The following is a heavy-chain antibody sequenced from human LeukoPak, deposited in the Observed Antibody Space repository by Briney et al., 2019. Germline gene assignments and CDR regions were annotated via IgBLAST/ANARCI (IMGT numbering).Heavy chain of an antibody. D-gene: IGHD3-22*01. V-gene: IGHV3-7*01. CDR1: GFTFSSYA. J-gene: IGHJ4*02. CDR2: IKQDGSEK. CDR3: ARDPHYYDSSGYSDY. Sequence: GGSLRLSCADSGFTFSSYAMHWVRQAPGKGLEWVANIKQDGSEKYYVDSVKGRFTISRDNSKNTLYLQMNSLRAEDTAVYYCARDPHYYDSSGYSDYWGQGTLVTVSS.